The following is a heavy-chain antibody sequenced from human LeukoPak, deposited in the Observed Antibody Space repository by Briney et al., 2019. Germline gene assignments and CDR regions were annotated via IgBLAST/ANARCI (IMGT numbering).Heavy chain of an antibody. Sequence: SVKVSCKASGGTFSSYAISWVRQAPGQGLEWMGGIIPIFGTTNYAQKFQDRVTITADESTTTAYMEVSSLRSEDTAVYYCARGEVPPHYFDSWGQGTLVTVSS. CDR1: GGTFSSYA. V-gene: IGHV1-69*13. J-gene: IGHJ4*02. CDR2: IIPIFGTT. CDR3: ARGEVPPHYFDS.